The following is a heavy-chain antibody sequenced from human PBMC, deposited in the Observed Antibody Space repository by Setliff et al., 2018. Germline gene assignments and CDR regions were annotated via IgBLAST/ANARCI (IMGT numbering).Heavy chain of an antibody. CDR1: GYSISSGHY. Sequence: SETLSLTCTVSGYSISSGHYWGWIRQPPGKGLEWIGSISHSGSTYYNPSLRSRVTISLDTSKNQFSPKLTSVTAADTAVYYCARSFSRREKFLLDYWGQGALVTVSS. V-gene: IGHV4-38-2*02. CDR3: ARSFSRREKFLLDY. J-gene: IGHJ4*02. CDR2: ISHSGST.